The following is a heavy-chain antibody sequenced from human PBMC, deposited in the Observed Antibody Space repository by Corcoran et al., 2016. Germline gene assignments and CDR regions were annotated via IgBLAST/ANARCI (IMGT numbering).Heavy chain of an antibody. D-gene: IGHD1-26*01. CDR2: IRSEAYGGAA. Sequence: EVQLVESGGGLVQPGRSLRLSCNASGFTFGDYAMGWFRQAPGKGLEWVGFIRSEAYGGAAEYAASVEGRFTISRDDSKSNAHLQMNSLKTEDTAVYYCTRAFRIVVATSPYAFDVWGQGTMVTVSS. V-gene: IGHV3-49*03. CDR1: GFTFGDYA. CDR3: TRAFRIVVATSPYAFDV. J-gene: IGHJ3*01.